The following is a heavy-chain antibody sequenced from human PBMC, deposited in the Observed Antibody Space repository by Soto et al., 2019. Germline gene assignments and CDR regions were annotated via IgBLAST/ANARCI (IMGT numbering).Heavy chain of an antibody. D-gene: IGHD6-13*01. CDR2: IYYSGST. CDR1: GGSINNHY. V-gene: IGHV4-59*11. Sequence: ASETLSLTCTVSGGSINNHYWSWIRQPPGKGLEWIGYIYYSGSTNYNPSLKSRVTISVDTSKNQFSLKLSSVTAADTAVYYCARRSAAAGIGYWGQGTLVTVSS. J-gene: IGHJ4*02. CDR3: ARRSAAAGIGY.